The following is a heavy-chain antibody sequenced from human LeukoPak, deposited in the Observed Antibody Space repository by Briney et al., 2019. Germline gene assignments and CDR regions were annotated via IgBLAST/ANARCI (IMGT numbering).Heavy chain of an antibody. CDR3: ARDRGRYSSSSAPLDY. CDR1: GFTFSSYG. V-gene: IGHV3-30*02. CDR2: IRYDGSNK. Sequence: GGSLRLSCAASGFTFSSYGMHWVRQAPGKGLEWVAFIRYDGSNKYYADSVKGRFTISRDNSKNTLYLQMNSLRAEDTAVYFCARDRGRYSSSSAPLDYWGQGTLVTVSS. D-gene: IGHD6-6*01. J-gene: IGHJ4*02.